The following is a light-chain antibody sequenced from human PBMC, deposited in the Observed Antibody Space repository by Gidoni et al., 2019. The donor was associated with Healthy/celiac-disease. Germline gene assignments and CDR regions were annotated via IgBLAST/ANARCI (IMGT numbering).Light chain of an antibody. CDR3: CSYAGTDIHYV. Sequence: QSALAQPRSESGSPGQSVTISCTGTSSDVGTYKFVSWYQQHPGKAPKVVIFDVNQRPSGVPDRFSGSKSGATASLTISGLQADDEADYYCCSYAGTDIHYVFGTGTKVTVL. J-gene: IGLJ1*01. V-gene: IGLV2-11*01. CDR1: SSDVGTYKF. CDR2: DVN.